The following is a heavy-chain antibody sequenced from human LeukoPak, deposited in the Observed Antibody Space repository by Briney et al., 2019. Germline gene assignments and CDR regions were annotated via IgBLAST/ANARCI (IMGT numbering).Heavy chain of an antibody. D-gene: IGHD1-26*01. Sequence: GGSLRLSCVASGFTFSSYGICWVRQAPGKGLEWVAVIWYDGSNKYYADSVKGRFTISRDNSKNTLYLQMNSLRAEDTAVYYCAREGENGDYFDYWGRGTLVTVSS. CDR1: GFTFSSYG. J-gene: IGHJ4*02. V-gene: IGHV3-33*01. CDR2: IWYDGSNK. CDR3: AREGENGDYFDY.